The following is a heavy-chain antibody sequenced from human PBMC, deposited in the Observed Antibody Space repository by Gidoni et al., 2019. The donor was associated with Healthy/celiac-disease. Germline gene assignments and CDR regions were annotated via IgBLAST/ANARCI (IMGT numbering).Heavy chain of an antibody. CDR2: ISGSGGST. D-gene: IGHD3-10*01. J-gene: IGHJ4*02. CDR1: GFTFSSYA. V-gene: IGHV3-23*01. CDR3: AKTTMVRGVTPDY. Sequence: EVQLLESGGGLVQPGGSLRLSCAASGFTFSSYAMSWVRQAPGKWLEWVSAISGSGGSTYYADPVKGRFTISRDNSKNTLYLQMNSLRAEDTAVYYCAKTTMVRGVTPDYWGQGTLVTVSS.